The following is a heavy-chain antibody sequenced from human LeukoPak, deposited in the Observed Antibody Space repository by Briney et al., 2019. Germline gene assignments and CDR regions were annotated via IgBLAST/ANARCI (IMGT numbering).Heavy chain of an antibody. CDR3: ARPHSLGGSFYVFDY. D-gene: IGHD1-26*01. CDR1: GYTFTTYN. J-gene: IGHJ4*02. Sequence: ASVRVSCKTSGYTFTTYNIAWVRQAPGQGRGWVGWVSTYNGNTDYAQTVQGSVAITTDTSTNTAYMDLKSLRPDDTAVYYCARPHSLGGSFYVFDYWGQGTLITVSS. V-gene: IGHV1-18*01. CDR2: VSTYNGNT.